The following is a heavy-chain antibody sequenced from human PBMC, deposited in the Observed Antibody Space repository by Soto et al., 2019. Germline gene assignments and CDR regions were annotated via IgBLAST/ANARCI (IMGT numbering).Heavy chain of an antibody. Sequence: GGSLRLSCAASGFTFSIYAMSWVRQAPGKGLEWVSAISGSGGSTYYADSVKGRFTISRDNSKNTIYLQMNSLRAEDTAVYYCAKDKSCSTTICYGMVVWGQGTTVTVSS. D-gene: IGHD2-2*01. J-gene: IGHJ6*02. CDR2: ISGSGGST. CDR1: GFTFSIYA. CDR3: AKDKSCSTTICYGMVV. V-gene: IGHV3-23*01.